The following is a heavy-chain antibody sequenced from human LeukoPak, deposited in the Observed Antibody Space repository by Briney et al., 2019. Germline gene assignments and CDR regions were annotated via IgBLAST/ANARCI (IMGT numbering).Heavy chain of an antibody. CDR1: GFTFGGYY. Sequence: GGSLRLSCAASGFTFGGYYMNWVRQAPGKGLEWVSAIGSASSYIYYADSVKGRFTISRDNSKNTLYLQMNSLRAEDTAVYYCAKDRGEWFVGVPAAMEGGLVVAGTGDCWGQGTLVTVSS. V-gene: IGHV3-21*04. CDR2: IGSASSYI. D-gene: IGHD2-2*01. CDR3: AKDRGEWFVGVPAAMEGGLVVAGTGDC. J-gene: IGHJ4*02.